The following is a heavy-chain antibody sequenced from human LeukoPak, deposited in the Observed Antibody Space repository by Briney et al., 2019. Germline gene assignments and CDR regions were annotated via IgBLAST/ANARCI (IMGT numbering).Heavy chain of an antibody. J-gene: IGHJ4*01. CDR2: IYYSGST. CDR1: GSSISNYY. D-gene: IGHD2-15*01. CDR3: ARQGGKGPLNDY. V-gene: IGHV4-59*08. Sequence: SETLSLTCTVSGSSISNYYWSWIRQPPGKGLEWIGYIYYSGSTSYNPSLKSRVTISVDTSKNQVFLKLSSVTAADTAVYYCARQGGKGPLNDYWGXXXXXTXSS.